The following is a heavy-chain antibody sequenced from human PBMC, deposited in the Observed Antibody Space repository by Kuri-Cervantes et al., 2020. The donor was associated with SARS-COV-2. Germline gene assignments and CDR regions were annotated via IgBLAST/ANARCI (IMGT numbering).Heavy chain of an antibody. CDR1: RFSFSSYA. J-gene: IGHJ2*01. CDR2: ISGSGGST. D-gene: IGHD2-2*01. V-gene: IGHV3-23*01. CDR3: AKDSPEIVVVPAAPLYFDL. Sequence: GESLKISCAASRFSFSSYAMSWVRQAPGKGLEWGSAISGSGGSTYYADSVKGRLTISRDNSKNTLYLQMNSLRAEDTAVYYCAKDSPEIVVVPAAPLYFDLWGRGTLVTVSS.